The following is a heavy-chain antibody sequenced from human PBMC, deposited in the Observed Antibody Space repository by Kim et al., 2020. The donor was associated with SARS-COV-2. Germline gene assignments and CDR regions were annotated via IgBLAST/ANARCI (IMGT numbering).Heavy chain of an antibody. V-gene: IGHV3-7*01. D-gene: IGHD1-26*01. CDR3: ARDHLSGSYYGPYFQH. J-gene: IGHJ1*01. CDR1: GFTFSSYW. Sequence: GGSLRLSCAASGFTFSSYWMSWVRQAPGKGLEWVANIKQDGSEKYYVDSVKGRFTISRDNAKNSLYLQMNSLRAEDTAVYYCARDHLSGSYYGPYFQHWGQGTLVTVSS. CDR2: IKQDGSEK.